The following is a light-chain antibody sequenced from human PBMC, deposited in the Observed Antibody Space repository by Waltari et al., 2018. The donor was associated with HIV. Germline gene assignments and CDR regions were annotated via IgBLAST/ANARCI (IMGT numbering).Light chain of an antibody. V-gene: IGLV1-36*01. CDR2: YND. J-gene: IGLJ3*02. CDR3: AAWDDSLHGVV. CDR1: SSNIGNNA. Sequence: QSVLTQPPSVSEAPRQRVTISCSGSSSNIGNNAVNWYQQLPGKAPKLLIYYNDLLSSGVSDRFSCSKSGTSASLAISGLQSEDEADYYCAAWDDSLHGVVFGGGTKLTVL.